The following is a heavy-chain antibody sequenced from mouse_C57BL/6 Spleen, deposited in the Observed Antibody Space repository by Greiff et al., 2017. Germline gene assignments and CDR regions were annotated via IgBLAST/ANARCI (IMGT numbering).Heavy chain of an antibody. Sequence: EVHLVESGGGLVKPGGSLKLSCAASGFTFSSYAMSWVRQTPEKRLEWVATISAGGSYTYYPDNVKGRFTISRDNAKNNLYLQMSHLKSEDTAMYYCARDDYVAYWGQGTTLTVSA. J-gene: IGHJ2*01. CDR1: GFTFSSYA. CDR3: ARDDYVAY. V-gene: IGHV5-4*01. CDR2: ISAGGSYT.